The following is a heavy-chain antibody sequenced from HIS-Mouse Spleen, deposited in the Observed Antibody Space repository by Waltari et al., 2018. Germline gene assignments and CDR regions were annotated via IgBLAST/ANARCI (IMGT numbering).Heavy chain of an antibody. CDR3: AKDKNVQLWPYYFDY. CDR2: ISYDGSNK. V-gene: IGHV3-30*18. Sequence: QVQLVESGGGVVQPGRSLRLSCAASGFTFSSYGMHWVRQAPGKGLEWVAVISYDGSNKYYADSVKGRFTISRDNSKNTLYLQMNSLRAEDTAVYYCAKDKNVQLWPYYFDYWGQGTLVTVSS. J-gene: IGHJ4*02. CDR1: GFTFSSYG. D-gene: IGHD5-18*01.